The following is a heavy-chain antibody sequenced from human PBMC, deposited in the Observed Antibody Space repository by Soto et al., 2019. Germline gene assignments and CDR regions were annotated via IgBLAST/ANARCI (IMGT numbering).Heavy chain of an antibody. V-gene: IGHV6-1*01. Sequence: SQTLSLTCAISGDSVSSKTAAWNWIRQSPSRGLEWLGRTYFRSKWYNDYAVSVKSRIHINPDTSKNQNSLLLNSVTPEDTAVYFCARVSFDHFVHWFDPWGQGTLVTVSS. CDR1: GDSVSSKTAA. J-gene: IGHJ5*02. CDR3: ARVSFDHFVHWFDP. CDR2: TYFRSKWYN. D-gene: IGHD3-9*01.